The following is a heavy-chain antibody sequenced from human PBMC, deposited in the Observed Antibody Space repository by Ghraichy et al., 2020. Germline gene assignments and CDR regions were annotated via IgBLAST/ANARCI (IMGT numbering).Heavy chain of an antibody. Sequence: GGSLRLSCVGSGFTFNRYSITWVRQAPGKGLEWVSCISSSGAYTYYADSVKGRFTISRDNAQNSLSLQMNSLSAEDTAVYYCAPDRRENYYGPGTYYYGMDVWGQGTTVTVSS. D-gene: IGHD3-10*01. V-gene: IGHV3-21*01. CDR2: ISSSGAYT. J-gene: IGHJ6*02. CDR1: GFTFNRYS. CDR3: APDRRENYYGPGTYYYGMDV.